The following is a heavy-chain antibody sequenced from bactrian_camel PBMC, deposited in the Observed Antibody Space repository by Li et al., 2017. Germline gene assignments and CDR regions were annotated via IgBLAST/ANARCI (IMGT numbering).Heavy chain of an antibody. J-gene: IGHJ6*01. CDR3: ITPGVGYGMGTDFGH. V-gene: IGHV3S6*01. D-gene: IGHD1*01. Sequence: VQLVESGGGLVHPGGSLRLTCATSGFTFSTYSLTWVRQAAGKGLEWVSTIGFDGNAAYYADSVKGRFTISRDNAEENTVSLQMNSLEFEDTALYYCITPGVGYGMGTDFGHWGQGTQVTVS. CDR2: IGFDGNAA. CDR1: GFTFSTYS.